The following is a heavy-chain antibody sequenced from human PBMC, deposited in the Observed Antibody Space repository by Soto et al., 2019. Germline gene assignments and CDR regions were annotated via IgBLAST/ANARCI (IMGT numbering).Heavy chain of an antibody. CDR3: AREDSEGYCSGRSCPPGAFDT. V-gene: IGHV1-69*06. D-gene: IGHD2-15*01. Sequence: SVKVSCKASGASFTSYAIIWVRQAPGEGLEWMGGIIPIFGTANYAQKCQGRVTITADKSTSTAYMELSSLRSEDTAVYYCAREDSEGYCSGRSCPPGAFDTWGQGTMVTVSS. CDR1: GASFTSYA. CDR2: IIPIFGTA. J-gene: IGHJ3*02.